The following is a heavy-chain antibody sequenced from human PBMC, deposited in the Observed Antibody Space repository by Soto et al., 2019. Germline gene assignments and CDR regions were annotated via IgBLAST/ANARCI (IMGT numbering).Heavy chain of an antibody. V-gene: IGHV1-69*13. Sequence: SVKVSCKASAGTFPHYALSWVRQAPGQGLEWMGGIIPVLATTTYAQKFQGRVSISADESTSTAYIELSSLNSEDTAVYYCACNWGNSLRNWLAPWRHGTLFPVPS. CDR3: ACNWGNSLRNWLAP. J-gene: IGHJ5*02. CDR2: IIPVLATT. D-gene: IGHD7-27*01. CDR1: AGTFPHYA.